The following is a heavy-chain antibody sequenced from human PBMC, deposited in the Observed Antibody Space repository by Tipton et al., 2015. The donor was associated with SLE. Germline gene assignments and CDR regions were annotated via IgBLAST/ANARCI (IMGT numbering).Heavy chain of an antibody. J-gene: IGHJ4*02. CDR3: AKSGVSGGFDY. CDR1: GGSITSGSYS. Sequence: TLSLTCSVSGGSITSGSYSWGWIRQPPGKGLEWIGSLSYSGTTYYNPSLKSRLTISVDTSKNKFSLKLSSVTAADTAVYYCAKSGVSGGFDYWGQGTLVTVSS. D-gene: IGHD3-16*01. V-gene: IGHV4-39*07. CDR2: LSYSGTT.